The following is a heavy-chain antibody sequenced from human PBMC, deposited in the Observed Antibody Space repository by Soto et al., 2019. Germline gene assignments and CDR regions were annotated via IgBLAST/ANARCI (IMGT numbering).Heavy chain of an antibody. CDR2: IGTAGDT. D-gene: IGHD3-22*01. V-gene: IGHV3-13*04. J-gene: IGHJ2*01. Sequence: EVQLVESGGGLVQPGGSLRLSCAASGFTFSSYDMHWVRQATGKGLEWVSAIGTAGDTYYPGSVKGRFTISRENAKNSLYRQMNSLRAGDTAVYYCARGGYDSSIFDLWGRGTLVTVSS. CDR3: ARGGYDSSIFDL. CDR1: GFTFSSYD.